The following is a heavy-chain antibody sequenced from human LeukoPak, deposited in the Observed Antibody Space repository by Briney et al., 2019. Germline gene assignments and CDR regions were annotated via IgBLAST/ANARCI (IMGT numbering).Heavy chain of an antibody. Sequence: EASVKVSCKASGYTFTNFDINWVRQAPGQGLEWMGWMNPVSGNAGSAQKFQGRVSLTRDTSITTAYMELCSLRSDDTAFYYCARAPMGVAPLYWGQGTLVTVSS. CDR2: MNPVSGNA. D-gene: IGHD1-26*01. V-gene: IGHV1-8*01. CDR3: ARAPMGVAPLY. J-gene: IGHJ4*02. CDR1: GYTFTNFD.